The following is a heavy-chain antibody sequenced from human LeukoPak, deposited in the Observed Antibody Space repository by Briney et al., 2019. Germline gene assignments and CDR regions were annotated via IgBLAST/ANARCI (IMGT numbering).Heavy chain of an antibody. J-gene: IGHJ4*02. D-gene: IGHD5-18*01. CDR1: DYSISSGYY. CDR3: ARYNYGCFDY. V-gene: IGHV4-38-2*01. Sequence: PSETLSLTCAVSDYSISSGYYWGRIRQPPGKELEWIGNIYHSGSTSYNPSLKSRVTISVDTSKNQFSLKLSSVTAADTAVYYCARYNYGCFDYWGQGTLVTVSS. CDR2: IYHSGST.